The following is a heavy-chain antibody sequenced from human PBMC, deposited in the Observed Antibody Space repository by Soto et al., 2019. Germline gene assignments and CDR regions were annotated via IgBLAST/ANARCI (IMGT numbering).Heavy chain of an antibody. CDR2: ISYDGSNK. CDR1: GFTFSYYG. J-gene: IGHJ6*02. Sequence: LRLSCAASGFTFSYYGMHWVRQAPGKGLEWVAVISYDGSNKYYADSVKGRFTISRDNSKNTLYLEMNSLRAEDTALYYCAKDFLTIVTTAYDYGMDAWGQGTTVTVSS. CDR3: AKDFLTIVTTAYDYGMDA. V-gene: IGHV3-30*18. D-gene: IGHD4-4*01.